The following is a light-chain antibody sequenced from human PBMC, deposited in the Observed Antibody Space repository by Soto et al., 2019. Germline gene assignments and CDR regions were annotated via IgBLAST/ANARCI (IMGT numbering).Light chain of an antibody. Sequence: QSALTQPPSASGSPGQSVTLSCSGISSDIRDSNYVSWYRQHPGKAPKLVVSEVTKRPSGVPDRFSGSRSGTTAFLTISGLQTEDEADYYCGSKAGSDKHVVFGGGTKVTVL. CDR1: SSDIRDSNY. CDR2: EVT. CDR3: GSKAGSDKHVV. V-gene: IGLV2-8*01. J-gene: IGLJ2*01.